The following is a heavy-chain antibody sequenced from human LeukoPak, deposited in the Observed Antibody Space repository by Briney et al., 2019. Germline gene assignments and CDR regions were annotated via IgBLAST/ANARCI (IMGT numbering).Heavy chain of an antibody. CDR3: ARGITMVRGVIRHYYYYGMDV. V-gene: IGHV4-30-2*01. D-gene: IGHD3-10*01. CDR1: GGSISSGGYS. J-gene: IGHJ6*04. CDR2: IYYSGST. Sequence: SETLSLTCAVSGGSISSGGYSWSWIRQPPGKGLEWIGYIYYSGSTYYNPSLKSRVTISVDRSKNQFSLKLSSVTAADTAVYYCARGITMVRGVIRHYYYYGMDVWGKGTTVTVSS.